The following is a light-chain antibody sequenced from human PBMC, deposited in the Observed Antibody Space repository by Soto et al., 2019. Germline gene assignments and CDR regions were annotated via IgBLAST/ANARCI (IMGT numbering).Light chain of an antibody. Sequence: DIRMTQSPSSQSASVGDRITITCRASLSISSSLNWYQQKPGKAPRLLIYAASRLQSGAPPRFSGSGSGTDFTLTITSLQPEDFATYYCQQSYITPRTFGQGTKVDIK. CDR2: AAS. V-gene: IGKV1-39*01. J-gene: IGKJ1*01. CDR3: QQSYITPRT. CDR1: LSISSS.